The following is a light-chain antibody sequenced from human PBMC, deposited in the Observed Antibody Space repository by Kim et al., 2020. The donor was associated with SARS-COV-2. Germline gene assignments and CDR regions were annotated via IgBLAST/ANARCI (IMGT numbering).Light chain of an antibody. CDR3: NSRDSSGNSYV. V-gene: IGLV3-19*01. Sequence: SSELTQDPAVSVALGQTVRITCQGDSLRRFYASWYQLKPGQAPVFVLYDENNRPSGIPDRFSGSSSGNTAFLTITGARAEDEADYYCNSRDSSGNSYVFG. CDR1: SLRRFY. J-gene: IGLJ1*01. CDR2: DEN.